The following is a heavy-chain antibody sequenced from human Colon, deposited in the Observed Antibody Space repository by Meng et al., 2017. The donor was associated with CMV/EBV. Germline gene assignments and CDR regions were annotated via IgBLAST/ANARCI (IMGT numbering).Heavy chain of an antibody. J-gene: IGHJ4*02. V-gene: IGHV3-15*01. CDR1: GLTVRNVW. CDR3: TTDSGIGPRPLFGD. Sequence: GESLKISCIVSGLTVRNVWLSWARQGSGKGLEWVGHIKKDRSGGTTHYSESVKGRFTMSRDDSKNVFYLQMNDLKLADTAVYYFTTDSGIGPRPLFGDWGRGTLVTVSS. D-gene: IGHD1-26*01. CDR2: IKKDRSGGTT.